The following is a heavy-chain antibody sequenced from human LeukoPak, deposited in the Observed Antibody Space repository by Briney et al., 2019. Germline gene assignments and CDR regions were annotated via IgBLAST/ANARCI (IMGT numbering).Heavy chain of an antibody. Sequence: GASVKVSCTTSGYTFTAYYIHWVRQAPGQGLEWMAWFNADSGGTNYAQRFQGRVTVTRDTSINTTYMELSRLRSDDTAVYFCARGFLPYQLLLSAFDIWGQGTIVTVSS. V-gene: IGHV1-2*02. CDR2: FNADSGGT. J-gene: IGHJ3*02. D-gene: IGHD2-2*01. CDR1: GYTFTAYY. CDR3: ARGFLPYQLLLSAFDI.